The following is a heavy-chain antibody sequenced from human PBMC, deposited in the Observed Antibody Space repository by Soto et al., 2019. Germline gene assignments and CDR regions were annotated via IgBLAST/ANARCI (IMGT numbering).Heavy chain of an antibody. CDR3: ARDPRGGGSYYPYYYYGMDV. Sequence: ASVKVSCKVSGYTLTELSMHWVRQAPGKGLEWMGGFDPEDAEIIYAQKFQGRVTMTEDTSTDTAYMELSSLRSEDTAVYYCARDPRGGGSYYPYYYYGMDVWGQGTTVTVSS. D-gene: IGHD1-26*01. V-gene: IGHV1-24*01. J-gene: IGHJ6*02. CDR2: FDPEDAEI. CDR1: GYTLTELS.